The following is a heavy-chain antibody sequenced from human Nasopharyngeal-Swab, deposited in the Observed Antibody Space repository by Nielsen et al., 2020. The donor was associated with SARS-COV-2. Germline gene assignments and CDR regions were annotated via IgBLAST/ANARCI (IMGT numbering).Heavy chain of an antibody. V-gene: IGHV4-34*01. CDR1: GGSFSGYY. D-gene: IGHD2-15*01. CDR2: INHSGST. Sequence: SETLSLTCAVYGGSFSGYYWSWIRQPPGKGLEWIGEINHSGSTNYNPSLKSRVTISVDTSNNQFSLKLSSVTAADTAVYYCARGAEILGYYSGMDVWGQGTTVTVSS. CDR3: ARGAEILGYYSGMDV. J-gene: IGHJ6*02.